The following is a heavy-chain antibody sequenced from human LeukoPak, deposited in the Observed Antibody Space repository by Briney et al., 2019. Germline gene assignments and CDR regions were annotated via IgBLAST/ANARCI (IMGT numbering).Heavy chain of an antibody. CDR3: ARDRADILTGLFDY. CDR1: GFTFDDYG. CDR2: INWNGGST. D-gene: IGHD3-9*01. Sequence: GGSLRLSCAASGFTFDDYGMSWVRQAPGKGLEWVSRINWNGGSTGYADSVKGRFTISRDNAKNSLYLQMNSLRAEDTALYYCARDRADILTGLFDYWGQGTLVTVSS. J-gene: IGHJ4*02. V-gene: IGHV3-20*04.